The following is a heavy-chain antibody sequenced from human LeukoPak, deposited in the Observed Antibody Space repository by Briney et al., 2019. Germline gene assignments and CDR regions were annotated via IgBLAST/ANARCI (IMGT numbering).Heavy chain of an antibody. Sequence: SGGSLRLSCAAPGFTFSDFWMSWVRLAPGKGLEWVANIKQDGSKQYYLDSVKGRFTISRDNAKNSLYLQMNSLRAEDTAVYYCARGEYSSGYWGQGTLVTVSS. CDR2: IKQDGSKQ. D-gene: IGHD5-18*01. V-gene: IGHV3-7*01. J-gene: IGHJ4*02. CDR3: ARGEYSSGY. CDR1: GFTFSDFW.